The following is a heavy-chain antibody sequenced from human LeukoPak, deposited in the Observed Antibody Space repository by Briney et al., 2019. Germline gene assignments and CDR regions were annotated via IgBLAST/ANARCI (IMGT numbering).Heavy chain of an antibody. Sequence: SETLSLTCTVSGDSISSGGYHWTWIRQHPGKGLERIGYISYSGSTYYNPSLKSRVNISVDTSKNQFSLKLSSVTAADTAVYYCARHGDYVGVDSWGQGTLVTVSS. V-gene: IGHV4-31*03. J-gene: IGHJ5*01. D-gene: IGHD4-17*01. CDR2: ISYSGST. CDR3: ARHGDYVGVDS. CDR1: GDSISSGGYH.